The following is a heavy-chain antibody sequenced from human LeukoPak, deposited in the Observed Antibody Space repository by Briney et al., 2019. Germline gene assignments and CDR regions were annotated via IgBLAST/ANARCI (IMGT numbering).Heavy chain of an antibody. CDR1: GGTFSSYA. V-gene: IGHV1-69*05. D-gene: IGHD3-10*01. CDR2: IIPIFGTA. J-gene: IGHJ4*02. CDR3: ARDLNPHVVRGVISYYFDY. Sequence: SVKVSCKASGGTFSSYAISWVRQAPGQGLEWMGRIIPIFGTANYAQKFQGRVTITTDESTSTAYMELSSLRSEDTAVYYCARDLNPHVVRGVISYYFDYWGQGTLVTVSS.